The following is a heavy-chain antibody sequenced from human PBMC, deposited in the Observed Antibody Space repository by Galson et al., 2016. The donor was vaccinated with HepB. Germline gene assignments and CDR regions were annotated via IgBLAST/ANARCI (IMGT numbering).Heavy chain of an antibody. CDR1: GYTFIGHY. D-gene: IGHD4-17*01. Sequence: SVKVSCKASGYTFIGHYIHWVRQAPGQGLEWMGWINPNSGHTSYAQNLQGRVTVTRDTSISTAYMELSRLRSDDTAVYYCARDQVKTTGFVFDPWGQGTLVTVSS. CDR2: INPNSGHT. J-gene: IGHJ5*02. V-gene: IGHV1-2*02. CDR3: ARDQVKTTGFVFDP.